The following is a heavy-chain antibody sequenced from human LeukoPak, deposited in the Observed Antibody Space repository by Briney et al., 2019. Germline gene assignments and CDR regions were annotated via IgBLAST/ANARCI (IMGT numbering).Heavy chain of an antibody. Sequence: SETLSLTCTVSGGSVSDYRSYWPWIRQPPGKGLEWVGSVYHNGDTYYNPALKSRVTISVDTSKNQFSLKLSLVTAADTAVYYCAREKGGHVSAFDIWGQGTMVTVSS. CDR1: GGSVSDYRSY. CDR3: AREKGGHVSAFDI. J-gene: IGHJ3*02. V-gene: IGHV4-39*07. D-gene: IGHD3-10*02. CDR2: VYHNGDT.